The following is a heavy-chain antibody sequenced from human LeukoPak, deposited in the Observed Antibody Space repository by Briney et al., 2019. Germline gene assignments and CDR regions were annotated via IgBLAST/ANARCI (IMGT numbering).Heavy chain of an antibody. CDR1: GGPISSGGYY. CDR2: IYYSGST. J-gene: IGHJ5*02. D-gene: IGHD6-25*01. Sequence: SETLSLTCTVSGGPISSGGYYWSWIRQHPGKGLEWVGYIYYSGSTYYNPSLKSRLTISVDTSKNQFSLKLSSVTAADTAVYYCARGASGWFDPWGQGTLVTVSS. CDR3: ARGASGWFDP. V-gene: IGHV4-31*03.